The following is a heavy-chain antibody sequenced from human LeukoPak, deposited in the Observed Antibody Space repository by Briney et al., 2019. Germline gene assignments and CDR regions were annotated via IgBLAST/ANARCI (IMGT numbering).Heavy chain of an antibody. CDR3: AREVPIVRGLRWDY. J-gene: IGHJ4*02. V-gene: IGHV4-31*03. CDR1: GGSISSGGYY. D-gene: IGHD3-10*01. Sequence: SETLSLTCTVSGGSISSGGYYWSWIRQHPGKGLEWIGYIYYSGSTYYNPSLKSRVTISVDTSKNQFSLKLSSVTAADTAVYYCAREVPIVRGLRWDYWGQGTLVTVSS. CDR2: IYYSGST.